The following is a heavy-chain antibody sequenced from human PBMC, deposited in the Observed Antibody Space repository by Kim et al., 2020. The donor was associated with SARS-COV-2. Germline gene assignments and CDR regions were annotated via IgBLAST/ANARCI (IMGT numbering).Heavy chain of an antibody. CDR1: GFTVSNYA. D-gene: IGHD2-2*01. CDR2: IDSGGGST. CDR3: VNLYCSSANCNRGWFDL. V-gene: IGHV3-23*01. Sequence: GGSLRLSCGAAGFTVSNYAMSWVRQAPGKGLEWDSTIDSGGGSTYYAESVKRRLTISRDNSTNTLYLQMNSLRAEDTALYYCVNLYCSSANCNRGWFDL. J-gene: IGHJ5*02.